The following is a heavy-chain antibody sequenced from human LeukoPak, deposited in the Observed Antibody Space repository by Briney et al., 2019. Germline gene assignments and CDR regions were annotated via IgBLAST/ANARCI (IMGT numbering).Heavy chain of an antibody. CDR3: ATLYGDSLDY. V-gene: IGHV4-39*01. Sequence: SETLSLTCTVSGGSISSSSYYWGWIRQPPGKGLEWIGSTYYSGSTYYNPSLKSRVTISVDTSKNQFSLKLSSVTAADTAVHYCATLYGDSLDYWGQGTLVTVSS. CDR2: TYYSGST. J-gene: IGHJ4*02. D-gene: IGHD4-17*01. CDR1: GGSISSSSYY.